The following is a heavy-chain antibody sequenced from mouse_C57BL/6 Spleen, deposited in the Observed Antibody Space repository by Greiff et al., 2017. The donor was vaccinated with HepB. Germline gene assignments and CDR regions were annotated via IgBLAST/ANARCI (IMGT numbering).Heavy chain of an antibody. V-gene: IGHV1-9*01. D-gene: IGHD1-1*01. CDR3: ARYSYYYGSSYEYYAMDY. CDR1: GYTFTGYW. Sequence: QVQLQQSGAELMKPGASVKLSCKATGYTFTGYWIEWVKQRPGHGLEWIGEILPGSGSTNYNEKFKGKATFTADKSSNTAYMQLSSLTTEDSAIYYCARYSYYYGSSYEYYAMDYWGQGTSVTVSS. J-gene: IGHJ4*01. CDR2: ILPGSGST.